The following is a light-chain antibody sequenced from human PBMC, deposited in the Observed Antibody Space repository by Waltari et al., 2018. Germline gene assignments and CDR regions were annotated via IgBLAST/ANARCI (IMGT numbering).Light chain of an antibody. J-gene: IGKJ1*01. Sequence: EIVLTQSPGTLYLSPGERATLSCRASQSVGRYLAWYQQKPGQAPRLFIYDASTRATGIPDRFSGSGSGTDFSLTISRLESEDFAVYYCQKYVNLPATFGQGTKVEIK. CDR1: QSVGRY. CDR2: DAS. V-gene: IGKV3-20*01. CDR3: QKYVNLPAT.